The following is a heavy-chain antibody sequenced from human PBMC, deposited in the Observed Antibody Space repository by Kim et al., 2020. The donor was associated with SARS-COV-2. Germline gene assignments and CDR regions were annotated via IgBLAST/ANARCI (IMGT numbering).Heavy chain of an antibody. CDR3: AKFDSSDYYAPFDY. CDR1: GFTFSRYA. V-gene: IGHV3-23*01. Sequence: GGSLRLSCAASGFTFSRYAMTWVRQAPGKGLEWVSVISGSGATTHYADSVKGRFTISRDNSKNTLYLQMNGLRAEDTAVFYCAKFDSSDYYAPFDYWGQGTLVTVSS. D-gene: IGHD3-22*01. CDR2: ISGSGATT. J-gene: IGHJ4*02.